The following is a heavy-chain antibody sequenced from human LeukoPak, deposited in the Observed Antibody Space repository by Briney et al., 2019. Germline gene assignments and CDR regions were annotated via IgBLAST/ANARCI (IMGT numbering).Heavy chain of an antibody. J-gene: IGHJ3*02. D-gene: IGHD3-16*01. CDR3: AKKTFGGVDI. CDR2: ISGSGART. CDR1: GFTFSSYS. Sequence: GGSLRLSCAASGFTFSSYSMHWVRQAPGKGLEWVSAISGSGARTYYADFVKGRFTISRDNSKNTLYLQMNSLRAEHTAVYYCAKKTFGGVDIWGQGTMVTVSS. V-gene: IGHV3-23*01.